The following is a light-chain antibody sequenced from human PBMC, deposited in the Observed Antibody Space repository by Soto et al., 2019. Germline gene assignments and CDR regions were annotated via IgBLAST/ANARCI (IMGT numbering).Light chain of an antibody. CDR1: QSVGSN. V-gene: IGKV3-15*01. CDR2: AAS. J-gene: IGKJ4*01. CDR3: QQYYNWPPLT. Sequence: EVLMRQSPATLSVSPGERATLSCRASQSVGSNLAWYQQKPGQAPRLLIYAASTRATGIPARFSGSGSGAEFTLTISSLQSEDFAVYYCQQYYNWPPLTFGGGTKVDI.